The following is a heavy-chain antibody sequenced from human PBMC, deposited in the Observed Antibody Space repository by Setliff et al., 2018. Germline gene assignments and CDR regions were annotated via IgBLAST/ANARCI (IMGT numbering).Heavy chain of an antibody. V-gene: IGHV1-3*01. Sequence: ASVKVSCKASGYTFTGYYMHWVRQAPGQGLEWMGWINAGNGNTRYSQKFQGRVTITRDASASTAYMALSSLRSEDTAVYYCARGGIAAAGTPPSTENFDYWGQGTLVTVS. CDR3: ARGGIAAAGTPPSTENFDY. CDR2: INAGNGNT. CDR1: GYTFTGYY. J-gene: IGHJ4*02. D-gene: IGHD6-13*01.